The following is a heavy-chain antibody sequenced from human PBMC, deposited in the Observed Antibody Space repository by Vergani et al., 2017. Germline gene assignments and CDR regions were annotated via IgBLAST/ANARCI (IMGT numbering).Heavy chain of an antibody. V-gene: IGHV4-59*12. D-gene: IGHD2-2*01. CDR3: ARDTVPTAGYYYGMDV. CDR2: IYYSGST. CDR1: GGSISSYY. J-gene: IGHJ6*02. Sequence: QVQLQESGPGLVKPSETLSLTCTVSGGSISSYYWSWIRQPPGKGLEWIGYIYYSGSTYYNPSLKSRVTISVDTSKNQFSLKLSSVTAADTAVYYCARDTVPTAGYYYGMDVWGQGTTVTVSS.